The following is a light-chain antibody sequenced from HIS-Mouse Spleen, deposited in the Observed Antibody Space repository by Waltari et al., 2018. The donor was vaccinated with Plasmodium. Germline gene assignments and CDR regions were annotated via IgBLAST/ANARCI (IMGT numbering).Light chain of an antibody. CDR2: EDS. V-gene: IGLV3-10*01. CDR1: ALPKKY. CDR3: YSTDSSGNHRV. Sequence: SYELTQPPSVSVSPGQTARITCSGDALPKKYAYWYQQKSGQAPVLVIYEDSKRPSGIPERFAGPSVGTMATLTISGAQVEDEADYYCYSTDSSGNHRVFGGGTKLTVL. J-gene: IGLJ3*02.